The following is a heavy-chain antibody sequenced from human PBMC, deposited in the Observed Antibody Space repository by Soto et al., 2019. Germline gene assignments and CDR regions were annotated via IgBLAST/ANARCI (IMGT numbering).Heavy chain of an antibody. Sequence: QVQLVQSGAEVKKPGASVKVSCKASGYTFTSYDINWVRQASGQGLEWMGWMNLNSGGRGYAQKFQGRVTMTRDTSKSTAYMELSSLRSHDTAMYYCARANGDFDYWGQGTLVTVSS. CDR2: MNLNSGGR. V-gene: IGHV1-8*01. CDR3: ARANGDFDY. J-gene: IGHJ4*02. D-gene: IGHD4-17*01. CDR1: GYTFTSYD.